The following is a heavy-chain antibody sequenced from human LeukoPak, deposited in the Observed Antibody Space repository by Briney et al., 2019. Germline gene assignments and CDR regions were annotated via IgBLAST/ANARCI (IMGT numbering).Heavy chain of an antibody. V-gene: IGHV4-59*12. CDR1: GGSINIYY. CDR3: ARSGIAAYATDH. D-gene: IGHD6-13*01. Sequence: SETLSLTCTVSGGSINIYYWSWIRQPPGKGLEWIGYIYYSGSTNYNPSLKSRVTISVDTSKNQFSLKLTSVTAADTALYYCARSGIAAYATDHWGQGSLVTVSS. J-gene: IGHJ5*02. CDR2: IYYSGST.